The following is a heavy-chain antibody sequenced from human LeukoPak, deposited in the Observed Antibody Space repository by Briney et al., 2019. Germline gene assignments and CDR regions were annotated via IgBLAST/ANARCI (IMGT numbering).Heavy chain of an antibody. J-gene: IGHJ3*02. CDR2: IYSGGST. CDR1: GFTFSSYA. CDR3: ARTSITMVRGVIVFGAFDI. D-gene: IGHD3-10*01. Sequence: GGSLRLSCAASGFTFSSYAMSWVRQAPGKGLEWVSVIYSGGSTYYADSVKGRFTISRDNSKNTLYLQMNSLRAEDTAVYYCARTSITMVRGVIVFGAFDIWGQGTMVTVSS. V-gene: IGHV3-66*01.